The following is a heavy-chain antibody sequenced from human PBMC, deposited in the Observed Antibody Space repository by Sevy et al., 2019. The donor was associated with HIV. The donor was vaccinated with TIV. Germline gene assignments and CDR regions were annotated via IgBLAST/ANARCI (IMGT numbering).Heavy chain of an antibody. CDR2: ISGSGGST. V-gene: IGHV3-23*01. CDR3: AKDLIRGYDFWSGYYTGDAFDI. CDR1: GFTFSSYA. D-gene: IGHD3-3*01. Sequence: GGSLRLSCAASGFTFSSYAMSWVRQAPGKGLEWVSAISGSGGSTYYADSVKGPFTISRDNSKNTLYLQMNSLRAEDTAVYYCAKDLIRGYDFWSGYYTGDAFDIWGQGTMVTVSS. J-gene: IGHJ3*02.